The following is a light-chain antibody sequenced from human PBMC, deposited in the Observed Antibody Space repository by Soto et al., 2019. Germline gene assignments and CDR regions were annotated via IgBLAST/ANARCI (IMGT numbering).Light chain of an antibody. V-gene: IGKV1-17*01. J-gene: IGKJ1*01. Sequence: DIQMTQSPSSLSASVGDRVTITCQASQSISFYLGWYQQKPGKAPKRLIYGTSNLQYGAPSRFSGSGSGTECTLTITSLKTEDCATYYCLQHDTYPRTFGQGTKVDIK. CDR2: GTS. CDR3: LQHDTYPRT. CDR1: QSISFY.